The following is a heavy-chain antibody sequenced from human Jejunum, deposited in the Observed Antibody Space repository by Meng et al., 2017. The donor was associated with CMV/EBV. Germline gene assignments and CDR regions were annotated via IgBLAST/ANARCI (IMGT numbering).Heavy chain of an antibody. J-gene: IGHJ4*02. V-gene: IGHV3-53*01. Sequence: GFTVDSIYLGWVRQAPGKGLGWVSTLYTGGSSFYKGSVEGQFVISRDTSKNNLYLQMNSLRPEDTAIYYCAKGKGRPHYYFDYWGQGTLVTVSS. CDR1: GFTVDSIY. CDR3: AKGKGRPHYYFDY. CDR2: LYTGGSS.